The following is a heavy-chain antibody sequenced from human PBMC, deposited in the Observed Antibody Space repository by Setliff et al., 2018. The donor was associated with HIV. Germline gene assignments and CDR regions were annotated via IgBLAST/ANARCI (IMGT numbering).Heavy chain of an antibody. CDR2: ISGLGGGTI. J-gene: IGHJ4*02. Sequence: GGSLRLSCATSGFTFDSYSIIWVRQAPGKGLEWVSYISGLGGGTIYYADSVRGRFTISRDDAEKSVYLQMNSLRAEDTAVYYCARKGDWGQGTLVTVSS. CDR3: ARKGD. CDR1: GFTFDSYS. V-gene: IGHV3-48*01.